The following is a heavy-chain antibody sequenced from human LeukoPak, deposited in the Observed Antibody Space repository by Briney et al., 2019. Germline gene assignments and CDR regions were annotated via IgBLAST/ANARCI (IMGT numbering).Heavy chain of an antibody. Sequence: SETLSLTCSVSGDSISTYHWSWIRQPPGKGLEWIGYVYSSGSTYYSPSLKSRVTISVDTSKNQFSLKLSSVTAADTAVYYCARGPYYYGSGSYQNRYFDYWGQGTLVTVSS. CDR2: VYSSGST. V-gene: IGHV4-59*01. D-gene: IGHD3-10*01. J-gene: IGHJ4*02. CDR3: ARGPYYYGSGSYQNRYFDY. CDR1: GDSISTYH.